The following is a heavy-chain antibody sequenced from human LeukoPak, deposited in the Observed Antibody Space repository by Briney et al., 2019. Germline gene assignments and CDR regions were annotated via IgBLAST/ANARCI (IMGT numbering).Heavy chain of an antibody. D-gene: IGHD3-22*01. CDR2: IYYSGST. CDR3: ARGRDYYDSSGYLDY. J-gene: IGHJ4*02. V-gene: IGHV4-59*01. Sequence: TSETLSLTCTVSGGSISSYYWSWIRQPPGKGLEWIGYIYYSGSTNYNPSLKSRVTISVDTSKNQFSLKLSSVTAADTAVYYCARGRDYYDSSGYLDYWGQGTPVTVSS. CDR1: GGSISSYY.